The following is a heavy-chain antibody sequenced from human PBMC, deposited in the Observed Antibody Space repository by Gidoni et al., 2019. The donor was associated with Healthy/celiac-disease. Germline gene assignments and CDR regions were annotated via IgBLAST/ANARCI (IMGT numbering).Heavy chain of an antibody. V-gene: IGHV3-21*01. D-gene: IGHD2-2*01. CDR3: ARDMVPAAYSYYYYGMDV. Sequence: EVQLVESGGGLVKTGGSLRLSCADSGFSFSSYSMNWVRQAPGKGLEGVSSISSSISYIYYADSVKGRFTISSDNAKNSLYLQMNSLRAEDTAVYYCARDMVPAAYSYYYYGMDVWGQGTTVTVSS. J-gene: IGHJ6*02. CDR1: GFSFSSYS. CDR2: ISSSISYI.